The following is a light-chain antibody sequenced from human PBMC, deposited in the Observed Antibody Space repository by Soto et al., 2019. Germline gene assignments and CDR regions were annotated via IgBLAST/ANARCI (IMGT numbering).Light chain of an antibody. CDR2: YDS. CDR1: NIGSKS. V-gene: IGLV3-21*04. J-gene: IGLJ2*01. Sequence: SYELTQPPSVSVAPGKTARITCGGNNIGSKSVHWYQQKPGQAPVLVIYYDSDRPSGIPERFSGSNAGNTATLTISRVEACDEADYYCKVWDSSSDHVVFVGGTKLTVL. CDR3: KVWDSSSDHVV.